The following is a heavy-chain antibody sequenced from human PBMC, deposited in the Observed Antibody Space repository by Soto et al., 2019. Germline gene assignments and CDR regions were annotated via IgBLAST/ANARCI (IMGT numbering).Heavy chain of an antibody. Sequence: PSETLSLTCTVSGGSFSPTTWGSWVRQPPGKGLEWIGEIYSGSATYNPSLNSRVNISVDRSKTQFSLKLTSVTAADTAVYYCARNGAYAIDFWGQGTLVTVS. D-gene: IGHD4-17*01. V-gene: IGHV4-4*02. J-gene: IGHJ4*02. CDR1: GGSFSPTTW. CDR2: IYSGSA. CDR3: ARNGAYAIDF.